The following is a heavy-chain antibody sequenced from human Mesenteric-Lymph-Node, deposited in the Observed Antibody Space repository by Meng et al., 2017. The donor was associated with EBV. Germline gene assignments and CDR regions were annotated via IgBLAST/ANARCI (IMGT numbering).Heavy chain of an antibody. Sequence: QVQLQEAGPGLVKPSATLSLTCTVPGVAISPYFWSWIRQSPGKGLEWIGHISDSGDSNYNPSLKGRVTISVDRSKNQFSLRLTSLTAADTAVYYCARVWGYYYESSGYGWFGPWGQGTLVTVSS. CDR2: ISDSGDS. CDR3: ARVWGYYYESSGYGWFGP. J-gene: IGHJ5*02. CDR1: GVAISPYF. D-gene: IGHD3-22*01. V-gene: IGHV4-59*01.